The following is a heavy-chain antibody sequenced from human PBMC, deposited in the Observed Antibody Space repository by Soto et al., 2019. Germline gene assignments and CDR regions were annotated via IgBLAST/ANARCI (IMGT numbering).Heavy chain of an antibody. D-gene: IGHD6-19*01. CDR2: ISAYNGNT. J-gene: IGHJ4*02. V-gene: IGHV1-18*01. CDR3: ARASAGHYFDY. CDR1: GYTFTSYG. Sequence: ASVKVSCKASGYTFTSYGISWVRQAPGQGLEWMGWISAYNGNTNYAQKLQGRVTMTTDKSKNQFSLKLSSVTAADTAVYYCARASAGHYFDYWGQGTLVTVSS.